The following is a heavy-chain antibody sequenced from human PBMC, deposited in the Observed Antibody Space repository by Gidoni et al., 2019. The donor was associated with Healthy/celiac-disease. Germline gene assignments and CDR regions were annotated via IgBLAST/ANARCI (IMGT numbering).Heavy chain of an antibody. Sequence: QVQLVQSGSEVKKPGSSVKVSCKPSGGTFSSYSISWVRQAPGQGLEWMGGIIPIFGTANYAQKFQGRVTITADESTSTAYMELSSLRSEDTAVYYCAREGVGYCSSTSCYKAGNDAFDIWGQGTMVTVSS. CDR2: IIPIFGTA. V-gene: IGHV1-69*01. CDR1: GGTFSSYS. J-gene: IGHJ3*02. CDR3: AREGVGYCSSTSCYKAGNDAFDI. D-gene: IGHD2-2*02.